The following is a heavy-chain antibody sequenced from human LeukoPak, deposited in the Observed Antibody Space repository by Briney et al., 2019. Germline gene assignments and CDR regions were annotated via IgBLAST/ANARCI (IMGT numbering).Heavy chain of an antibody. CDR3: ARDTYYYNSTAFYHCYYGMDV. CDR1: EFTFSDYW. CDR2: IKEGGSDK. V-gene: IGHV3-7*01. Sequence: GGSLRLSCAGSEFTFSDYWMSWVRHAPGKGVEWVANIKEGGSDKYHVDSVKGRFTISRDNAKNTLSLQMNSLRAEDTAVYYCARDTYYYNSTAFYHCYYGMDVWGQGTTVTVSS. J-gene: IGHJ6*02. D-gene: IGHD3-22*01.